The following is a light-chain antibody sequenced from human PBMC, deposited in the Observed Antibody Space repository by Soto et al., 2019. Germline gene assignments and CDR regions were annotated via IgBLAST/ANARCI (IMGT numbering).Light chain of an antibody. CDR1: ISDVGGYNY. Sequence: QSALTQPRSVSGSSGQSVTISCTGTISDVGGYNYVSWYQQHPGKAPKLMIYDVSKRPSGVPDRFSGSKSGNTASLTISGLQAEDEADYYCCSYAGSYTNYVFGTGTKVTVL. V-gene: IGLV2-11*01. J-gene: IGLJ1*01. CDR2: DVS. CDR3: CSYAGSYTNYV.